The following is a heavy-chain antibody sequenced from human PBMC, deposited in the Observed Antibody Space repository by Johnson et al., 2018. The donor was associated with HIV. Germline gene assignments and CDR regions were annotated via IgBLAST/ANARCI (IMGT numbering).Heavy chain of an antibody. CDR1: GFTFNSYG. CDR2: IWSDGSNK. Sequence: QVQLVESGGGVVQPGRSLRLSCAASGFTFNSYGMHWVRQAPGKGLEWVAVIWSDGSNKYYTDSVKGRFTISRDNSKNSLYLQMNSLRAEDTAVYYCARGRKDLEAADGLDNDGLDMWGQGTLVTVSS. D-gene: IGHD6-13*01. CDR3: ARGRKDLEAADGLDNDGLDM. J-gene: IGHJ3*02. V-gene: IGHV3-33*01.